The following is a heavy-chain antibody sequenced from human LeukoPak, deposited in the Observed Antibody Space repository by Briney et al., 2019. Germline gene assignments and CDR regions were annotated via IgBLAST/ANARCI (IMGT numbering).Heavy chain of an antibody. CDR1: GFTFDDYA. V-gene: IGHV3-9*01. D-gene: IGHD6-19*01. J-gene: IGHJ6*02. CDR3: AKGNRDSSGFYYYYGMDV. Sequence: GRSLRLSCAASGFTFDDYAMFWVRQAPGKGLEWVSGISWNSKNIGYAASVKGRFTISRDNTKNSLYLQMNSLRAEDTAFYYCAKGNRDSSGFYYYYGMDVWGQGTTVTVSS. CDR2: ISWNSKNI.